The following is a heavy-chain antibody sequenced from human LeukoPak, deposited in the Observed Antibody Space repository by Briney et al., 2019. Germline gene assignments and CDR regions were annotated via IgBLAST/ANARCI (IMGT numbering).Heavy chain of an antibody. CDR1: GYTFTSYD. CDR2: MNPNRGNT. V-gene: IGHV1-8*03. J-gene: IGHJ6*03. Sequence: GASVKVSCKASGYTFTSYDINWVRRATGQGLEWMGWMNPNRGNTGYAQKFQGRVTITRNTSISTAYMELSSLRSEDTAVYYCARGTYYYESSGYYSYYYMDVWGKGTTVTVSS. D-gene: IGHD3-22*01. CDR3: ARGTYYYESSGYYSYYYMDV.